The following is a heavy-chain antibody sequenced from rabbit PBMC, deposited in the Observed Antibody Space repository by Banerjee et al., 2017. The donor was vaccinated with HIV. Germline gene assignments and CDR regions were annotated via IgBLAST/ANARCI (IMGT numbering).Heavy chain of an antibody. CDR2: IDTNDGGT. V-gene: IGHV1S45*01. J-gene: IGHJ4*01. Sequence: QEQLVESGGGLVQPEGSLTLSCKVSGFDFNSYYMTWVRQAPGKGLEWIVCIDTNDGGTWYASWARGRFTISKTSSTTVTLEMTSLTAADTATYFCAKEFNLWGPGTLVT. CDR1: GFDFNSYYM. CDR3: AKEFNL.